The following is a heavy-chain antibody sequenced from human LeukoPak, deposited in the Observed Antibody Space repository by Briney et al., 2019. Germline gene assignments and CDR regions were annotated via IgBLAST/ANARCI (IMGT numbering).Heavy chain of an antibody. Sequence: PGRSLRLSCAASGFTFSSYSMNWVRQAPGKGLEWVSSISSSSSYIYYADSVKGRFTISRDNAKNSLYLQMNSLRAEDTAVYYCAREDPSYGFDYWGQGTLVTVSS. J-gene: IGHJ4*02. CDR3: AREDPSYGFDY. CDR2: ISSSSSYI. V-gene: IGHV3-21*01. D-gene: IGHD5-18*01. CDR1: GFTFSSYS.